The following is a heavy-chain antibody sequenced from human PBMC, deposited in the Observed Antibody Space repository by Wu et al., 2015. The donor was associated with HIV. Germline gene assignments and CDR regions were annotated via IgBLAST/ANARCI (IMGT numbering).Heavy chain of an antibody. CDR3: ARPSAWFGDSPHAFDI. D-gene: IGHD3-10*01. CDR2: ISPISGTA. J-gene: IGHJ3*02. CDR1: GGTFSSHS. Sequence: QVRLVQSGAEVKKPGSSVNLSCKASGGTFSSHSINWMRQAPGQGLDWMGGISPISGTANYAQKFQGRVSITTDESITTIYIQLTRLRDEDTAVYYCARPSAWFGDSPHAFDIWGQGTMVTVSS. V-gene: IGHV1-69*05.